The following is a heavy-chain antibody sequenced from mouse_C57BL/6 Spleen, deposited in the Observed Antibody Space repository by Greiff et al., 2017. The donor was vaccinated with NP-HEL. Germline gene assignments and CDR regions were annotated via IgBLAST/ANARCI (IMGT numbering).Heavy chain of an antibody. CDR2: IWRGGST. Sequence: VQLQESGPGLVQPSQSLSITCTVSGFSLTCYGVHWVRQSPGKGLEWLGVIWRGGSTAYNAAFISRLSISKDNTKSQVFFKMNSLQADDTAIYYCARRGGGYYEGYFDYWGQGTTLTVSS. D-gene: IGHD2-3*01. J-gene: IGHJ2*01. CDR3: ARRGGGYYEGYFDY. V-gene: IGHV2-2*01. CDR1: GFSLTCYG.